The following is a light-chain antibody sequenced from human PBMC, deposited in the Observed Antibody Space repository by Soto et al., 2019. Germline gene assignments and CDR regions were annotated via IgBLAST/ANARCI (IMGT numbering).Light chain of an antibody. J-gene: IGLJ1*01. CDR3: CLYAGIYTFYV. CDR1: SSDVGGYNY. CDR2: DVS. V-gene: IGLV2-11*01. Sequence: QSVLTQPRSVSGSPGQSVTISCSGTSSDVGGYNYVSWYQQHPGKAPKLMIYDVSKRPSGVPDRFSGSKSGNTASLTISGLQAEDEADYYCCLYAGIYTFYVFGTGTKLTVL.